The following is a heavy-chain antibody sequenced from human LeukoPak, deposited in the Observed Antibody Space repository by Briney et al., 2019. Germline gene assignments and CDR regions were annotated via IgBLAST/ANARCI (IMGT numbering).Heavy chain of an antibody. J-gene: IGHJ4*02. D-gene: IGHD6-6*01. CDR3: ARLGIAARNFDY. Sequence: SETLSLTCTVSGGSISSYYWGWIRQPPGKGLEWIGSIYYSGSTYYNPSLKSRVTISVDTSKNQFSLKLSSVTAADTAVYYCARLGIAARNFDYWGQGTLVTVSS. CDR2: IYYSGST. V-gene: IGHV4-39*07. CDR1: GGSISSYY.